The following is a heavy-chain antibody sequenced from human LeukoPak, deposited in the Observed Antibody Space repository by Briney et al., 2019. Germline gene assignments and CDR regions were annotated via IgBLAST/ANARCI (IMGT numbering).Heavy chain of an antibody. CDR1: GLTFSNYW. CDR3: ARDHLVVVPAAMLSYYYYGMDV. D-gene: IGHD2-2*01. J-gene: IGHJ6*02. CDR2: IRNDGSTT. Sequence: PGGSLRLSCTASGLTFSNYWMHWVRQAPGKGLVWVSRIRNDGSTTIYADSVKGRFTISRDNAKNSLYLQMNSLRAEDTAVYYCARDHLVVVPAAMLSYYYYGMDVWGQGTTVTVSS. V-gene: IGHV3-74*01.